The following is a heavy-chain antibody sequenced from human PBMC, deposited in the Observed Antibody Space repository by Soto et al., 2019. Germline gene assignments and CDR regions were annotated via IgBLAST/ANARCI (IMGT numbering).Heavy chain of an antibody. Sequence: SETLSLTCAVSGGSISSSNWWSWVRQPPGKGLEWVGEIYHSGSTNYNPSLKSRVTISVDKSKNQFSMKLSSVTAADTTVYYWARRSSRPTTPFDYWGQGTLVTVSS. CDR3: ARRSSRPTTPFDY. J-gene: IGHJ4*02. CDR1: GGSISSSNW. V-gene: IGHV4-4*02. CDR2: IYHSGST. D-gene: IGHD1-26*01.